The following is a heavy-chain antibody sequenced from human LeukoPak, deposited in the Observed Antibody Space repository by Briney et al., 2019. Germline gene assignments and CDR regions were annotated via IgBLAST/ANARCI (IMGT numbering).Heavy chain of an antibody. CDR1: GFTFSSYA. CDR2: ITDSGAGT. V-gene: IGHV3-23*01. CDR3: ARTASSTWKNFDY. J-gene: IGHJ4*02. Sequence: GGSLRLSCAASGFTFSSYAMSWVRQAPGKGLEYVSSITDSGAGTYYADSVKGRFTISRDNSKNTLYLHMNSVGAEDTAVYYCARTASSTWKNFDYWGQGTLVTVSS. D-gene: IGHD6-13*01.